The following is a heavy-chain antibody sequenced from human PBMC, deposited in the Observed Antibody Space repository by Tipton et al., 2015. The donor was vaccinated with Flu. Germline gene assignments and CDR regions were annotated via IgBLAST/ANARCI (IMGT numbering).Heavy chain of an antibody. CDR2: VYSSGST. CDR1: GGSVSSASYY. V-gene: IGHV4-61*02. CDR3: ARDRGADCGGGGCYGVNRLDI. D-gene: IGHD2-15*01. J-gene: IGHJ3*02. Sequence: TLSLTCSVSGGSVSSASYYWNWIRQPAGKGLEWIGRVYSSGSTHYNPSVKSRVTISVDTSKNQFSLRLTSVTAADTAVYYCARDRGADCGGGGCYGVNRLDIWGHGTKVIVSS.